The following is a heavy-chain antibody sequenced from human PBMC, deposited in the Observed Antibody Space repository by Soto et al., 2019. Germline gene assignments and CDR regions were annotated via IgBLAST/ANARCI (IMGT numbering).Heavy chain of an antibody. Sequence: QVQLQESGPGLVKPSGTLSLTCAVSGGSVSSNNWWSWVRQSPGKGLEWMWEIYHSESAHYNPSHKSRATISLDNSKNLFSLRLTSETSADTAVYYYARVPGVVVSADDAFDIWGTGTRVIVSS. CDR2: IYHSESA. CDR1: GGSVSSNNW. D-gene: IGHD2-21*02. J-gene: IGHJ3*02. CDR3: ARVPGVVVSADDAFDI. V-gene: IGHV4-4*02.